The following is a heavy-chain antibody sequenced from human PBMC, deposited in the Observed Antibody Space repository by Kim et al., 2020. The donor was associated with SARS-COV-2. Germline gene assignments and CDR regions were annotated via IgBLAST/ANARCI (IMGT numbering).Heavy chain of an antibody. Sequence: SETLSLTCTVSGGSISSYYWSWIRQPPGKGLEWIGYIYYSGSTNYNPSLKSRVTISVDTSKNQFSLKLSSVTAADTAVYYCARDPSWHSDCSSTSCYPAWGQGTLVTVSS. D-gene: IGHD2-2*01. V-gene: IGHV4-59*01. J-gene: IGHJ5*02. CDR2: IYYSGST. CDR3: ARDPSWHSDCSSTSCYPA. CDR1: GGSISSYY.